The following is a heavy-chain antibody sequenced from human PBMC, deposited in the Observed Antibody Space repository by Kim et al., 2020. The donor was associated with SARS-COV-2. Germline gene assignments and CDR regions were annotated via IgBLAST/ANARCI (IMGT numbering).Heavy chain of an antibody. CDR2: ISYDGSNK. CDR1: GVTFNNYG. Sequence: GGSLRLSCAASGVTFNNYGMHWVRQAPGKGLEWVAVISYDGSNKYYADSVKGRFTISRDNSKNTLYLQMNSLSAEDTAVYYCAKDWGRYNNPNYYYYGM. J-gene: IGHJ6*01. V-gene: IGHV3-30*18. D-gene: IGHD3-16*01. CDR3: AKDWGRYNNPNYYYYGM.